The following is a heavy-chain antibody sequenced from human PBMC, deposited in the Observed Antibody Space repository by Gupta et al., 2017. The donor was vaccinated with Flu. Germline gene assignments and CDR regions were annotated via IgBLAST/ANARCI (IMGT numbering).Heavy chain of an antibody. Sequence: QFHLVRSGAEVKKPVASVKVSCKASGYTFTSYGISWVRQAPGQGLEWMGWICAYNVSTNYAQKLQGRVTMTTDTSTSTAYMELRSLRSDDTAVDYCARDWQRYFDWLPHDMYFDYWGQGTLVTVSS. D-gene: IGHD3-9*01. CDR2: ICAYNVST. J-gene: IGHJ4*02. CDR1: GYTFTSYG. CDR3: ARDWQRYFDWLPHDMYFDY. V-gene: IGHV1-18*01.